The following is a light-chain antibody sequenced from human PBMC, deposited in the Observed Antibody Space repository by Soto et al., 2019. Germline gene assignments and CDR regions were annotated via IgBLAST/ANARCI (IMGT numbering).Light chain of an antibody. CDR2: AST. J-gene: IGLJ2*01. V-gene: IGLV1-40*01. Sequence: QSLLTQPPSVSGATGQRVTISCSGNSSNIGAGFDVHWYQQLPGAAPKLLIYASTNRPSGVPDRFSGSKSDTSASLAITGLQIDDEADYYCQSYDTGLTGHVLFGGGTQLTVL. CDR3: QSYDTGLTGHVL. CDR1: SSNIGAGFD.